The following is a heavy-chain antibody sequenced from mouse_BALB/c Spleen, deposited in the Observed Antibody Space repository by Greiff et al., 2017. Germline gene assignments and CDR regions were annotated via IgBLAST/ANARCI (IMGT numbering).Heavy chain of an antibody. CDR3: ARDRGGTTAHFDY. D-gene: IGHD1-2*01. CDR1: GFSLTSYG. CDR2: IWAGGST. V-gene: IGHV2-9*02. Sequence: VQLVESGPGLVAPSQSLSITCTVSGFSLTSYGVHWVRQPPGKGLEWLGVIWAGGSTNYNSALMSRLSISKDNSKSQVFLKMNSLQTDDTAMYYCARDRGGTTAHFDYWGQGTTLTVSS. J-gene: IGHJ2*01.